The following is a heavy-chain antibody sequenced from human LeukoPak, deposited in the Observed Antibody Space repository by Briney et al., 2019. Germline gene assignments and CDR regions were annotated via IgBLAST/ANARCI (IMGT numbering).Heavy chain of an antibody. CDR2: IIPIFGTA. Sequence: GASVKVSCKXSGGTFSSYAISWVRQAPGQGLEGMGGIIPIFGTANYSQKFQGRVTITADESTSTAYMELSSLRTEDTAVYYCATRPEYNWNDGSAFDIWGQGTMVTVSS. V-gene: IGHV1-69*13. CDR1: GGTFSSYA. CDR3: ATRPEYNWNDGSAFDI. D-gene: IGHD1-20*01. J-gene: IGHJ3*02.